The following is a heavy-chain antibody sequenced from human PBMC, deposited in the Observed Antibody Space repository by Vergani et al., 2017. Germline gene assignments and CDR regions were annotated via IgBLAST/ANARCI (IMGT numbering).Heavy chain of an antibody. J-gene: IGHJ4*02. CDR2: IIPNSGGT. Sequence: QVQLVQSGAEVKKPGSSVKVSCKASGGTFSSYTISWVRQAPGQGLEWMGRIIPNSGGTNYAQKFQGRVTMTRDTSISTAYMELSRLRSDDTAVYYCARGVYCSSTSCPEVDYWGQGTLVTVSS. D-gene: IGHD2-2*01. V-gene: IGHV1-2*02. CDR3: ARGVYCSSTSCPEVDY. CDR1: GGTFSSYT.